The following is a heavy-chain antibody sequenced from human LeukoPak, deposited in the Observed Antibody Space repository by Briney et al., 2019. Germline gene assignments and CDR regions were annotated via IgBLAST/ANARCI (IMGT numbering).Heavy chain of an antibody. J-gene: IGHJ4*02. V-gene: IGHV4-59*08. CDR2: IYYSGST. D-gene: IGHD3-22*01. Sequence: SETLSLTCTVSGVSISSYYWSWIRQPPGKGLEWIGYIYYSGSTNYNPSLKSRVTISVDTSKNQFSLKLSSVTAADTAVYYCARHWGSYDGSGSYSFDDWGQGTLVTVSS. CDR3: ARHWGSYDGSGSYSFDD. CDR1: GVSISSYY.